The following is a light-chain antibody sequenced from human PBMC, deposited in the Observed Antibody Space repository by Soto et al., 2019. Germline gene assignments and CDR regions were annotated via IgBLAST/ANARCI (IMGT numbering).Light chain of an antibody. CDR2: AAS. CDR3: QQYSNWPRGMYT. V-gene: IGKV3-15*01. CDR1: QSVSSSY. Sequence: EIVLTQSPGTLSLSPGERATLSCRASQSVSSSYLAWYQQKPGQAPRLLIYAASTRAPGTPARFSGSGSGTEFTLTISSLQSEDFAVYYCQQYSNWPRGMYTFGQGTKLEIK. J-gene: IGKJ2*01.